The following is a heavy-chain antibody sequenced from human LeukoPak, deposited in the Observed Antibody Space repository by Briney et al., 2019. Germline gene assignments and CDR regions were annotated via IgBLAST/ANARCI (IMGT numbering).Heavy chain of an antibody. D-gene: IGHD2-15*01. CDR3: AKPPIQIGYCSGGSCYGFDY. CDR2: ISGSGGST. V-gene: IGHV3-23*01. CDR1: GLTFSSYA. Sequence: GGSLRLSCAASGLTFSSYAMSWVRQAPGKGLEWVSAISGSGGSTYYADSVKGRFTISRDNSKNTLYLQMNSLRAEDTAVYYCAKPPIQIGYCSGGSCYGFDYWGQGTLVTVSS. J-gene: IGHJ4*02.